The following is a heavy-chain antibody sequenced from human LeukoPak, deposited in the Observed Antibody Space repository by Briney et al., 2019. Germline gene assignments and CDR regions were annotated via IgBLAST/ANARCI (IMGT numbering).Heavy chain of an antibody. CDR1: GFTFSSYA. CDR2: ISYDGSNK. CDR3: AREKGLWFGELSYFDY. Sequence: GGSLRLSCAASGFTFSSYAMHWVRQAPGKGLEWVAVISYDGSNKYYADSVKGRFTISRDNSKNTLYLQMNSLRAEDTAVYYCAREKGLWFGELSYFDYWGQGTLVTVSS. J-gene: IGHJ4*02. V-gene: IGHV3-30-3*01. D-gene: IGHD3-10*01.